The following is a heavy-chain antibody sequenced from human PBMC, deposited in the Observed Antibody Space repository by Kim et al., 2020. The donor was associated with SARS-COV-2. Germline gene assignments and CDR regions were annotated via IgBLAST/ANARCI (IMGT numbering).Heavy chain of an antibody. Sequence: EGSLRLSCEASGFTFTSYAMTWVRQAPGKGLEWVASIGITGGNTYYADSVKGRFTISRDNSRDTLFLHMNSLRAEDTAVYYCTKRTSGAWPFDYWGQGTLVTVSS. J-gene: IGHJ4*02. CDR2: IGITGGNT. D-gene: IGHD2-2*01. CDR3: TKRTSGAWPFDY. CDR1: GFTFTSYA. V-gene: IGHV3-23*01.